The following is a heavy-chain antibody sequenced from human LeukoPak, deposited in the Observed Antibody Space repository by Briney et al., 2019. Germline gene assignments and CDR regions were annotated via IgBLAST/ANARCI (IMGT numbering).Heavy chain of an antibody. V-gene: IGHV1-46*01. CDR3: ARDRVDYYDWDPYAFDI. J-gene: IGHJ3*02. CDR1: GYTFTSYG. Sequence: GASVKVSCKASGYTFTSYGISWVRQAPGQGLEWMGIINPSGGSTSYAQKFQGRVTMTRDMSTSTVYMELSSLRSEDTAVYYCARDRVDYYDWDPYAFDIWGQGTMVTVSS. CDR2: INPSGGST. D-gene: IGHD3-22*01.